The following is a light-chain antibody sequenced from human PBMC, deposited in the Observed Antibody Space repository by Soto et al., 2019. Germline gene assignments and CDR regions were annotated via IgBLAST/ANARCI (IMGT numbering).Light chain of an antibody. Sequence: VIWMTQSPSLLAASTGDRVTISCRMSQGISSYLAWYQQKPGKAPELLIYAASKLQTGVPSRFSGRGSGKDFTFTISSLQPDDSGTYYCQQFYDLPITFGQGTRLEIK. CDR1: QGISSY. CDR3: QQFYDLPIT. CDR2: AAS. J-gene: IGKJ5*01. V-gene: IGKV1D-8*01.